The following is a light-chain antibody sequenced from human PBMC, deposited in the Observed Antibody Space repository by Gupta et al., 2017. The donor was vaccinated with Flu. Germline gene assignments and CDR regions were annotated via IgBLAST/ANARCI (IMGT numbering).Light chain of an antibody. Sequence: DIVLTQSPGTLSLSPGERATLSCRASQSVSSPYLAWYQQKPGQAPRLLIYGASNRATGIPDRFGGSGYGTDFTLTSSRREPEDFAVYYGHQYLNSPVFGQGTXVEIK. V-gene: IGKV3-20*01. CDR2: GAS. CDR1: QSVSSPY. J-gene: IGKJ1*01. CDR3: HQYLNSPV.